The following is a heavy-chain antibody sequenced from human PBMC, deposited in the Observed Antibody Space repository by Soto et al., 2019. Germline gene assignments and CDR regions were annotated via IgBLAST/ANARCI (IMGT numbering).Heavy chain of an antibody. CDR1: GFTFSSYA. J-gene: IGHJ3*02. D-gene: IGHD5-18*01. Sequence: GGSLRLSCAASGFTFSSYAMSWVRQAPGKGLEWFSAISGSGGSTYYADSVKGRFTISRDNSKNTLYLQMNSLRAEDTAVYYCAKDLWYSYGVGAFDIWGQGTMVTVSS. CDR3: AKDLWYSYGVGAFDI. V-gene: IGHV3-23*01. CDR2: ISGSGGST.